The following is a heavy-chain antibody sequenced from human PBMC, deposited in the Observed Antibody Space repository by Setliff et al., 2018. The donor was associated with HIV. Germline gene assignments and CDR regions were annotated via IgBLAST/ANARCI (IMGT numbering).Heavy chain of an antibody. J-gene: IGHJ3*02. CDR2: ISSSGSTI. CDR1: GFTFSSYS. Sequence: GGSLRLSCAASGFTFSSYSMNWIRQAPGKGLEWVSYISSSGSTIYYADSVKGRFTISRDNAKNSLYLQMNSLRAEDTAGYYCERGPWVGGWYRAFDIWGQGTMVTVSS. CDR3: ERGPWVGGWYRAFDI. V-gene: IGHV3-48*01. D-gene: IGHD6-19*01.